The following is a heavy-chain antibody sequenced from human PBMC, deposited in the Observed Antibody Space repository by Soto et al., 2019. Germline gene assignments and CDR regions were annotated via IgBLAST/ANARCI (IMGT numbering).Heavy chain of an antibody. D-gene: IGHD1-26*01. J-gene: IGHJ4*02. CDR3: TGSDAPSGLAY. CDR2: IRNKANNYAT. V-gene: IGHV3-73*01. CDR1: GSTFSGFA. Sequence: GSLRLSCAVSGSTFSGFAIHWVRQASGKGLEWVGRIRNKANNYATTYTASVKGRFTISRDDSKNTAYLQMNSLKTEDTAVYYCTGSDAPSGLAYWGQGTLVTVSS.